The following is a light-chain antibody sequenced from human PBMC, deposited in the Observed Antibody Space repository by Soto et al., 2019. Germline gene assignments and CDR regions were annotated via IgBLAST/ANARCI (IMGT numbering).Light chain of an antibody. CDR2: EVS. J-gene: IGLJ1*01. Sequence: QSVLTQPASVSGSPGQSITISCTGTSSDVGGYNYVSWYQQHPGKAPKLMIYEVSNRPSGVSNRFSGSKSGNTASLTISGLQAEDEADYYCSSYTSSSTLSYVFGTGTKATVL. CDR1: SSDVGGYNY. CDR3: SSYTSSSTLSYV. V-gene: IGLV2-14*01.